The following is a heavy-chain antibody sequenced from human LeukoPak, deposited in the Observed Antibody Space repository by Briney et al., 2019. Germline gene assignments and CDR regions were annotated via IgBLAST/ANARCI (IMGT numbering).Heavy chain of an antibody. CDR1: GITFSSYS. V-gene: IGHV3-21*01. CDR3: ARDPEAQYYFDY. CDR2: ISNSSTYI. J-gene: IGHJ4*02. Sequence: GGSLRLSCAASGITFSSYSMNWVRQAPGKGLDWVSSISNSSTYIYYADLVKGRFSISRDNAKNSLYLQMNSLRAEDTAVYYCARDPEAQYYFDYWGQGTLVTVSS.